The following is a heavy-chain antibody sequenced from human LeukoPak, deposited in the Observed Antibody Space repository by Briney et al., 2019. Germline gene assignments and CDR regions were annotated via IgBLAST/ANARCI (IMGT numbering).Heavy chain of an antibody. Sequence: GGSLRLSCAASGFTFSSYGMSWVRQAPGKGLEWVSAISGSGGSTYYADSVKGRFTISRDNSMNTLYLQMNSLRAEDTAVYYCAKSEGGSGYYLFDAFDIWGQGTMVTVSS. J-gene: IGHJ3*02. CDR2: ISGSGGST. V-gene: IGHV3-23*01. D-gene: IGHD3-22*01. CDR1: GFTFSSYG. CDR3: AKSEGGSGYYLFDAFDI.